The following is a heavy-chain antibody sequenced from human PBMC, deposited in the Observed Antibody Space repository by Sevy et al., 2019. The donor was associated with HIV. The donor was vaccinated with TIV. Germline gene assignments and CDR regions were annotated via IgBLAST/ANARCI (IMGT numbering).Heavy chain of an antibody. V-gene: IGHV1-69*13. CDR3: GGGRMGITSANYYYYGMDV. D-gene: IGHD1-20*01. Sequence: ASVKVSCKASGGTFSSYAISWVRQAPGQGLEWMGGIIPIFGTANYAQKFQGRVTITADESTSTAYMELSSLRSEDTAGEYRGGGRMGITSANYYYYGMDVWGQGTTVTVSS. CDR2: IIPIFGTA. J-gene: IGHJ6*02. CDR1: GGTFSSYA.